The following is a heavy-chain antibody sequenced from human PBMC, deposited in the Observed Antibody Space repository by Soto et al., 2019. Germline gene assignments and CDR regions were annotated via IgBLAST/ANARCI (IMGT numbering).Heavy chain of an antibody. D-gene: IGHD3-10*01. CDR2: IYPGDSDT. J-gene: IGHJ3*02. V-gene: IGHV5-51*01. CDR1: GYKFSHYW. Sequence: GEALKISCKASGYKFSHYWIVWVRQMPGKGLEWMGIIYPGDSDTRYSPSLQGQVTISADKSIDTAYLQWDTLKASDTAMYYCACQGVYIIRGSFDAFHIWGQGTMVTVSS. CDR3: ACQGVYIIRGSFDAFHI.